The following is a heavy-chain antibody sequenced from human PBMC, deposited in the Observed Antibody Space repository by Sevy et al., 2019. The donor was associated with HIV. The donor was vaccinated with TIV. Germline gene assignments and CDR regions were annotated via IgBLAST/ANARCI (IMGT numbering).Heavy chain of an antibody. J-gene: IGHJ6*02. CDR1: GYTFSSYD. CDR2: MNAKSGNT. CDR3: ARWWGTSYYYYYAMDV. Sequence: ASVKVSCKTSGYTFSSYDIHWVRQATGQGLEWMGWMNAKSGNTGYAQKFQGRVTMTRDTSISTAYMELSSLRSDDTAVYYCARWWGTSYYYYYAMDVWGQGTTVTVSS. D-gene: IGHD2-8*02. V-gene: IGHV1-8*01.